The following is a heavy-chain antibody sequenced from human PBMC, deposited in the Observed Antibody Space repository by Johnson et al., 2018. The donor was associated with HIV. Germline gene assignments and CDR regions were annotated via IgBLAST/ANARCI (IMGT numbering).Heavy chain of an antibody. D-gene: IGHD2-21*01. Sequence: VQLVESGGGVVQPGRSLRLSCAASGFTFSSYTMHWVRQAPGKGLEWVAVIWYDGSNNYYADPVKGRFTISRDNSKNTLYLQMNSLRAEDTAVYYCARDLKGWGLPEDAFDIWGQGTMVTVSS. V-gene: IGHV3-30*04. CDR2: IWYDGSNN. J-gene: IGHJ3*02. CDR1: GFTFSSYT. CDR3: ARDLKGWGLPEDAFDI.